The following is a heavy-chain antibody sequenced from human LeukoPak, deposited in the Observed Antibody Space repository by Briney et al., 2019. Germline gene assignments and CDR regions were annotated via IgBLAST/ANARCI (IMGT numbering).Heavy chain of an antibody. CDR1: GGSISSYY. CDR3: ARGADSSGYTFDY. J-gene: IGHJ4*02. D-gene: IGHD3-22*01. V-gene: IGHV4-59*01. CDR2: IYYSGGT. Sequence: NPSETLSLTCTVSGGSISSYYWSWIRQPPGKGLEWIGYIYYSGGTNYNPSLKSRVTISVDTSKNQFSLKLSSVTAADTAVYYCARGADSSGYTFDYWGQGTLVTVSS.